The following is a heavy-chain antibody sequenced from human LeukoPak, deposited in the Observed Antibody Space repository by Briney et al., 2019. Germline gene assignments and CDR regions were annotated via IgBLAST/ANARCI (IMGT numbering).Heavy chain of an antibody. CDR3: ARVRTYDGYNFIDF. CDR2: FSNSGTF. V-gene: IGHV4-59*08. D-gene: IGHD5-24*01. CDR1: GGSISGYY. J-gene: IGHJ4*02. Sequence: SETLSLTCTVSGGSISGYYWSWIRQPPGQGLDYIGYFSNSGTFSYKPSLQSRVSMSMDKPKNQFFLRLTSVTAADTAVYYCARVRTYDGYNFIDFWGRGTLVAVSS.